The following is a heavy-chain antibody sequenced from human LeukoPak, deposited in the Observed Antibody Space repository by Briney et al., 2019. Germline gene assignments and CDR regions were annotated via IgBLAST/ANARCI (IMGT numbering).Heavy chain of an antibody. Sequence: PSETLSLTCTVSGGSISGYYWSWIRQPAGKGLQWIGRLHTSGSSSYNPSPKSRVTISVDKYKNQFSLKLSSVTAADTALYYCARASPSGWHVYVWGEGGTVTVSS. D-gene: IGHD3-10*01. CDR2: LHTSGSS. CDR3: ARASPSGWHVYV. V-gene: IGHV4-4*07. J-gene: IGHJ6*04. CDR1: GGSISGYY.